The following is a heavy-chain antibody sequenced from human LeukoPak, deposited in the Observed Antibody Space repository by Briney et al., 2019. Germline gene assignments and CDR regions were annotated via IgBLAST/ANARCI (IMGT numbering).Heavy chain of an antibody. Sequence: GESLKISCKASGYSFTTYWIGWVRQMPGKGLEWMGIIYPGDSDASDNPSFQGQVTISVDTSITTAHLQWSSLKASATAIYYCAISLGLSDTYWDFWGQGTLVTVTS. CDR1: GYSFTTYW. J-gene: IGHJ4*02. V-gene: IGHV5-51*01. CDR3: AISLGLSDTYWDF. CDR2: IYPGDSDA. D-gene: IGHD2-8*02.